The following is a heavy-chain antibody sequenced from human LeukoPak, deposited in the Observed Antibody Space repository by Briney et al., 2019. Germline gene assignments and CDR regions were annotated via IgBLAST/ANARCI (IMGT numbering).Heavy chain of an antibody. CDR1: GFTFSDYY. Sequence: GGPLRLSCAASGFTFSDYYMSWIRQAPGKGLEWVSYISSSGSTIYYADSVKGRFTISRDNAKNSLYLQMNSLRAEDTAVYYCARDLGYDFWSGYLFPSRGNWFDPWGQGTLVTVSS. V-gene: IGHV3-11*04. D-gene: IGHD3-3*01. CDR2: ISSSGSTI. J-gene: IGHJ5*02. CDR3: ARDLGYDFWSGYLFPSRGNWFDP.